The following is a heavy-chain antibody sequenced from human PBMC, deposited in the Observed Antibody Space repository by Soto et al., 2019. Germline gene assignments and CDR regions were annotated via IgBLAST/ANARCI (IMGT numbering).Heavy chain of an antibody. J-gene: IGHJ4*02. CDR1: GFTFSSYS. Sequence: EVQLVESGGDLVKPGGSLRLSCAASGFTFSSYSMSWVRQAPGKGLEWVSSISSKSSYKYFADSMKDRFTISRDNAKNSLYLQMNRLRVEDTAVYYCARDPLYCGGDCYFDFWCQGTLVTVSS. V-gene: IGHV3-21*01. D-gene: IGHD2-21*02. CDR3: ARDPLYCGGDCYFDF. CDR2: ISSKSSYK.